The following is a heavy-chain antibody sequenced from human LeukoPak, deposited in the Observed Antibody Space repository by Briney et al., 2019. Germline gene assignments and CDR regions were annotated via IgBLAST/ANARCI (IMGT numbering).Heavy chain of an antibody. Sequence: PGRSLRLSCAASGFTFSSYTMHWVRQAPGKGLEWVALISYDGSNKDYADSVKGRFTISRDNSKNTLYLQMNSLRAEDTAVYYCARGIGRKAFDIWGQGTMVTVSS. CDR2: ISYDGSNK. V-gene: IGHV3-30-3*01. D-gene: IGHD1-14*01. CDR1: GFTFSSYT. CDR3: ARGIGRKAFDI. J-gene: IGHJ3*02.